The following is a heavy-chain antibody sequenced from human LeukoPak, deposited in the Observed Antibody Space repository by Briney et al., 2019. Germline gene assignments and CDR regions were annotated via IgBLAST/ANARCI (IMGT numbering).Heavy chain of an antibody. CDR3: ARASDFGVVLVGAFDI. V-gene: IGHV1-69*04. Sequence: GSSVKVSCKASGGTFSSYAISWVRQAPGQGLEWMGRIIPILGIANYAQEFQGRVTITADKSTSTAYMELSSLRSEDTAVYYCARASDFGVVLVGAFDIWGQGTMVTVSS. D-gene: IGHD3-3*01. J-gene: IGHJ3*02. CDR2: IIPILGIA. CDR1: GGTFSSYA.